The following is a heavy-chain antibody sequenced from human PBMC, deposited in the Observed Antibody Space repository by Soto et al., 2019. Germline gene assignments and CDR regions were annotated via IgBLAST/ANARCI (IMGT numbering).Heavy chain of an antibody. J-gene: IGHJ4*02. D-gene: IGHD3-16*01. CDR1: GYSFTRYY. CDR2: MNPTGDST. CDR3: ARGPGYSYLDY. V-gene: IGHV1-46*03. Sequence: ASVKVSCKASGYSFTRYYMHWVRQAPGQGLERMGIMNPTGDSTKYAQNFQGRVTLTRETSTSTVYMEFSSLRSEDTAVFYCARGPGYSYLDYWGQGTLVTVSS.